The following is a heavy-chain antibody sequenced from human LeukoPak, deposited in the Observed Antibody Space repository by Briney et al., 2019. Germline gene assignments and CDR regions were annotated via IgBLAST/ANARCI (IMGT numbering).Heavy chain of an antibody. CDR1: GFTFSTYG. CDR3: AKDGRRYYYDSSVFDY. J-gene: IGHJ4*02. CDR2: ISGSGGST. V-gene: IGHV3-23*01. D-gene: IGHD3-22*01. Sequence: GGSLRLSCAAPGFTFSTYGMTWVRQAPGKGLEWVSAISGSGGSTYYADSVKGRFTISRDNSKNTLYLQMNSLRAEDTAVYYCAKDGRRYYYDSSVFDYWGQGTLVTVSS.